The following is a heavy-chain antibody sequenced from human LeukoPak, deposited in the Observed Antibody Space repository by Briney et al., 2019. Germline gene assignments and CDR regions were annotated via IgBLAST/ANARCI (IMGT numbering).Heavy chain of an antibody. CDR3: ARLWPTAGTVWFDP. CDR2: ISAYNGNT. Sequence: ASVKVSCKASGYTFTSYGISWVRQAPGQGLEWMGWISAYNGNTNYAQKLQGRVTMTTDTSTSTAYMELRSLRSDDTAVYYCARLWPTAGTVWFDPWGQGTLVTVSS. V-gene: IGHV1-18*01. CDR1: GYTFTSYG. D-gene: IGHD2-21*01. J-gene: IGHJ5*02.